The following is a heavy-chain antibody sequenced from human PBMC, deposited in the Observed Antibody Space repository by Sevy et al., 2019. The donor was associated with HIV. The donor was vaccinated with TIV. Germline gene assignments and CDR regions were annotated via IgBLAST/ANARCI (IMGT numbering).Heavy chain of an antibody. D-gene: IGHD6-19*01. CDR1: GFTFSTYA. CDR2: ISYDGNYK. V-gene: IGHV3-30*18. CDR3: ANDAGYSTDWYPGY. J-gene: IGHJ4*02. Sequence: GGSLRLSCAASGFTFSTYAMHWVRQAPGQGLEWLAVISYDGNYKYYTDSVKGRFTISRDSSKNTLYLQMNGLRAEDTAGYYCANDAGYSTDWYPGYWGQGTLVTVSS.